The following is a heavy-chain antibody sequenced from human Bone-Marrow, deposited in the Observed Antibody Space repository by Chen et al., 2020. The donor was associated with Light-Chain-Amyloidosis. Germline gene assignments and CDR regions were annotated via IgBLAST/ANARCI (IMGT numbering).Heavy chain of an antibody. D-gene: IGHD3-10*01. CDR2: IRYDGSNK. CDR3: AKEPSRHMVRGELELDY. Sequence: GGGVVQPGGSLRLSCAASGFTFSSYGMHWVRQAPGKGLEWVAFIRYDGSNKYYADSVKGRFTISRDNSKNTLYLQMNSLRAEDTAVYYCAKEPSRHMVRGELELDYWGQGTLVTVSS. CDR1: GFTFSSYG. V-gene: IGHV3-30*02. J-gene: IGHJ4*02.